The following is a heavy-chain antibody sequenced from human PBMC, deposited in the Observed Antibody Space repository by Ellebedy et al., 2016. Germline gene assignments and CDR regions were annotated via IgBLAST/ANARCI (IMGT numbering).Heavy chain of an antibody. V-gene: IGHV4-34*01. CDR3: ARGHPIVVLVNWFDP. J-gene: IGHJ5*02. CDR2: INHSGST. D-gene: IGHD3-22*01. CDR1: GGSFSGYY. Sequence: SETLSLTCAVYGGSFSGYYWSWIRQPPGKGLEWIGEINHSGSTNYNPSLKSRVTISVDTSKNQFSLKLSSVTAADTAVYYCARGHPIVVLVNWFDPWGQGTLVTVSS.